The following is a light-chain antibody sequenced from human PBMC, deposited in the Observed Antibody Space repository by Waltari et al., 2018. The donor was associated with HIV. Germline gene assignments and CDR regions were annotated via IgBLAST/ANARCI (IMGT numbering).Light chain of an antibody. Sequence: SVLTQQPSASGTPGQRVTISCSGSTSNLGSNYEFWYQHLPGTAPKLLIHRKDQRPSGVPSVFSGSTSGTSASLAISGLRSEDEADYYCVAWDDSLRGVLFGGGTKVAVL. J-gene: IGLJ2*01. V-gene: IGLV1-47*01. CDR3: VAWDDSLRGVL. CDR1: TSNLGSNY. CDR2: RKD.